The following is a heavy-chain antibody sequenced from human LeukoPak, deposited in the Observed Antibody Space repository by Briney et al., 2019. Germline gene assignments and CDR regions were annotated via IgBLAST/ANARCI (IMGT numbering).Heavy chain of an antibody. CDR3: ATPPPLGYYYDSSGYVN. D-gene: IGHD3-22*01. J-gene: IGHJ4*02. CDR2: INTNTGNP. V-gene: IGHV7-4-1*02. CDR1: GYTFTIYA. Sequence: GASVKVSCKASGYTFTIYAMNWVRQAPGQGLEWMGWINTNTGNPTYAQGFTGRFVFSLDTSVSTAYLQISSLKAEDTAVYYCATPPPLGYYYDSSGYVNWGQGTLVTVSS.